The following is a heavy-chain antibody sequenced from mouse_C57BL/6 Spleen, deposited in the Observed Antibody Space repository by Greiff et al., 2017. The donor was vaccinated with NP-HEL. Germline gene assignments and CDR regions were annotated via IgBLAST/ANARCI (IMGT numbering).Heavy chain of an antibody. D-gene: IGHD2-1*01. CDR3: ARPGGNRYFDV. J-gene: IGHJ1*03. CDR2: INPSNGGT. Sequence: QVQLQQPGTELVKPGASVKLSCKASGYTFTSYWMHWVKQRPGQGLEWIGNINPSNGGTTSNEKFKSKATLTVEKSSSTAYMQLSSLTSEDSAVYYCARPGGNRYFDVWGTGTTVTVSS. V-gene: IGHV1-53*01. CDR1: GYTFTSYW.